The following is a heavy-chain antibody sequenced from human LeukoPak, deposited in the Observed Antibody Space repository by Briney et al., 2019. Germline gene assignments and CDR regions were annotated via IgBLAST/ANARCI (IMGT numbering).Heavy chain of an antibody. CDR1: GFTFSSYE. D-gene: IGHD3-3*01. CDR3: ARATYYDFWSGYYGALDY. Sequence: GGSLRLSCAASGFTFSSYEMNWVRQAPGKGLEWVSYISSSGSTIYYADSVKGRFTISRDNAKDSLYLQMNSLRAEDTAVYYCARATYYDFWSGYYGALDYWGQGTLVTASS. V-gene: IGHV3-48*03. J-gene: IGHJ4*02. CDR2: ISSSGSTI.